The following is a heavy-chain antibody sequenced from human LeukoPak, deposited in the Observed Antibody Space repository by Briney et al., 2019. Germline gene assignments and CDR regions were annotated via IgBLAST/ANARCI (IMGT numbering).Heavy chain of an antibody. Sequence: GGSLTLSSAASAITVSSNYMGWGRQAPEKWLDSVSVIYSGGSTYYADSVKGRFTISRDNSKNTLYLQMNSLRAEDTAVYYCARGLMVRGVLFDYWGQGTLVPVSS. D-gene: IGHD3-10*01. V-gene: IGHV3-53*01. CDR2: IYSGGST. CDR3: ARGLMVRGVLFDY. CDR1: AITVSSNY. J-gene: IGHJ4*02.